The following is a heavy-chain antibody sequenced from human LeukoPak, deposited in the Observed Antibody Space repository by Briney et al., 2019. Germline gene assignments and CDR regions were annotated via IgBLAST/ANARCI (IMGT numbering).Heavy chain of an antibody. CDR1: GFTFSSYE. D-gene: IGHD2-15*01. CDR2: ISSSGSTI. V-gene: IGHV3-48*03. Sequence: GGSLRLSCAASGFTFSSYEMNWVRQAPGKGLEWVSYISSSGSTIYYADSVKGRFTISTDNAKNSLYLQMNSLRAEDTAVYYCARERICSGGSCPFDPWGQGTLVTVSS. CDR3: ARERICSGGSCPFDP. J-gene: IGHJ5*02.